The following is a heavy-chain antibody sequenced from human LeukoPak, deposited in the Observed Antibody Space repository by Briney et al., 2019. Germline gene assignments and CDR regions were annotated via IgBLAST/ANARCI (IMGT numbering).Heavy chain of an antibody. CDR2: MRTTSSI. J-gene: IGHJ4*02. CDR1: GFTFSDYS. V-gene: IGHV3-69-1*01. CDR3: VRDLNWAFES. D-gene: IGHD7-27*01. Sequence: GGSLRLSCAASGFTFSDYSMNWVRQAPGMGLEWISYMRTTSSIFYADSVKGRFTISRDNDENSLYLQMNTLRPEDTAVYYCVRDLNWAFESWGQGTPVTVSS.